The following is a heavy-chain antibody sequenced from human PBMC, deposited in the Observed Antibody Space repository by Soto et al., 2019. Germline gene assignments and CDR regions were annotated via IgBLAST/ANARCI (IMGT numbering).Heavy chain of an antibody. J-gene: IGHJ5*02. D-gene: IGHD3-22*01. CDR3: ARDEGGYQRNGYYSYH. CDR1: GFSFSSYS. Sequence: EVQLVESGGGLVQPVGSLRLSCAASGFSFSSYSMTWVRKAPGKGLEWVSYISSRSITIYYADSVRGRFTISRDDAKNSLYLQMNSLSDEDTAVSYCARDEGGYQRNGYYSYHWGKGTLVTVSS. CDR2: ISSRSITI. V-gene: IGHV3-48*02.